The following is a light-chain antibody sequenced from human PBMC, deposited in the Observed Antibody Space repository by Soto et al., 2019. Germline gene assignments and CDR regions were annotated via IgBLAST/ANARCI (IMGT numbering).Light chain of an antibody. J-gene: IGLJ1*01. CDR1: SSDVGGSNY. Sequence: QSALTQPASVSGSPGQSITISCTGTSSDVGGSNYVSWYQQHPGKAPKLMIYDVNNRPSGVSNRFSGSKSGNTASLTISGLQAEDEADHYCGSYTSSSTLYVFGTGTKLTVL. V-gene: IGLV2-14*01. CDR3: GSYTSSSTLYV. CDR2: DVN.